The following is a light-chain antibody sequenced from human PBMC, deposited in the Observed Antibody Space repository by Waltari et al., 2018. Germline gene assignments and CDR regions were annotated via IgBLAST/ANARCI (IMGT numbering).Light chain of an antibody. V-gene: IGKV3-20*01. Sequence: EIVLTQYPGTLSLSPGERATLSCRASQTVRTTYLAWYQQKPGQAPTLIIYGASSRATGIPDRFSGSGSGTDFSLTISSLEPEDFAVYYCQQYDISPLTFGGGTKVEIK. CDR3: QQYDISPLT. CDR1: QTVRTTY. J-gene: IGKJ4*01. CDR2: GAS.